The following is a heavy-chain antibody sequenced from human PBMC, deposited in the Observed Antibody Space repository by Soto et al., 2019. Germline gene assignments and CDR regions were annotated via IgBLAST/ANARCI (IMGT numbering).Heavy chain of an antibody. CDR1: GFTFTNYY. Sequence: QVQLVQSGAEVKKPGASVKVSCKTSGFTFTNYYINWVRLAPGQGLEVMGWISAYSGNTNYAQNLQGRVTMTTDTSASTAYLELRSLRSDDTAVYFCARGDTYYVNWYFDYWGQGTLVTVSS. J-gene: IGHJ4*02. V-gene: IGHV1-18*01. CDR3: ARGDTYYVNWYFDY. D-gene: IGHD1-1*01. CDR2: ISAYSGNT.